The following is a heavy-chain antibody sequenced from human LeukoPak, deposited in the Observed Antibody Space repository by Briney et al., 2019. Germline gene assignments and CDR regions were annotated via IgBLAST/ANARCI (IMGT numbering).Heavy chain of an antibody. CDR3: AILGYSSSWYGIFDY. Sequence: GESLKISCKGSGYSSTSYWIGWVRQMPGKGLEWMGIIYPGDSDTRYSPSFQGQVTISADKSISTAYLQWSSLKASDTAMYYCAILGYSSSWYGIFDYWGQGTLVTVSS. J-gene: IGHJ4*02. CDR2: IYPGDSDT. D-gene: IGHD6-13*01. CDR1: GYSSTSYW. V-gene: IGHV5-51*01.